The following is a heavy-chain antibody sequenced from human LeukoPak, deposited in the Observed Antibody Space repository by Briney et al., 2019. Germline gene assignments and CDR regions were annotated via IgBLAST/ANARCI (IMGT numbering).Heavy chain of an antibody. D-gene: IGHD3-3*01. CDR1: GGSFSGYY. V-gene: IGHV4-34*01. Sequence: SETLSLTCAVYGGSFSGYYWSWIRQPPRKGLEWIGEINHSGSTNYNPPLTSRVTVSVDTYKNQFSLKLSSVTAADTAVYYCARTIPFDFWSGWNYYFDYWGQGTLVTVSS. CDR3: ARTIPFDFWSGWNYYFDY. J-gene: IGHJ4*02. CDR2: INHSGST.